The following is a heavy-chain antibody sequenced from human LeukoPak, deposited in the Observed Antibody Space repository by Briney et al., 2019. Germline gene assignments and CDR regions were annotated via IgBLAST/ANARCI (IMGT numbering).Heavy chain of an antibody. J-gene: IGHJ4*02. CDR3: ARAPCSILATLKWLSPHYFDY. CDR2: INHSGST. V-gene: IGHV4-34*01. D-gene: IGHD3-3*01. CDR1: GGSFSGYY. Sequence: PSETLSLTCAVYGGSFSGYYWSWIRPPPGKGLEWIGEINHSGSTNYNPSLKSRVTISVDTSKNQFPLKLSSVTAADTAVYYCARAPCSILATLKWLSPHYFDYWGQGTLVTVSS.